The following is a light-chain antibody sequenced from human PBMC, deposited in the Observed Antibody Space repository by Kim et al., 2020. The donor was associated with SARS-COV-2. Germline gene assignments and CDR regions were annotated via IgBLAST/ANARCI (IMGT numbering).Light chain of an antibody. J-gene: IGLJ2*01. CDR1: SSDVGSYNL. Sequence: GQSITISSTGTSSDVGSYNLVSWYQQHPGKAPKFMIYEVNKRPSGVSNRFSGSKSGNTASLTISGLQAEDEADYYCCSYAGSSTFAFGGGTQLTVL. CDR2: EVN. V-gene: IGLV2-23*02. CDR3: CSYAGSSTFA.